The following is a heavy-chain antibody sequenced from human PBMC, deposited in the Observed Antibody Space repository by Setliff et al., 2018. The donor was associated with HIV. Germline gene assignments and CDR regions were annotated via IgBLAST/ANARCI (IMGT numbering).Heavy chain of an antibody. Sequence: KVSCKASGYTFTSSPIHWVRQAPGQRLEWMGWINPANGDTENSQEFQGRVTITRDTSADTVYMEVNGLTSEDMAVYYCTRKGYDDSGYHYFENWGQGTLVTVSS. CDR2: INPANGDT. J-gene: IGHJ4*02. V-gene: IGHV1-3*03. CDR1: GYTFTSSP. CDR3: TRKGYDDSGYHYFEN. D-gene: IGHD3-22*01.